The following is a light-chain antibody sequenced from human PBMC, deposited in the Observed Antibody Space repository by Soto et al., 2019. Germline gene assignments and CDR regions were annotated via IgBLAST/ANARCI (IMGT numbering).Light chain of an antibody. CDR2: WAS. Sequence: DTVMTQSPDSLAVSLGERATFNCKSSQSVLYSSINKNYLPWYQHKPGQPPRLLIYWASTRESGVPDRFGGSGSGTDFSLTISSLQAEDVAVYYCQQNYRTPRGTFGQGTKVEIK. V-gene: IGKV4-1*01. J-gene: IGKJ1*01. CDR3: QQNYRTPRGT. CDR1: QSVLYSSINKNY.